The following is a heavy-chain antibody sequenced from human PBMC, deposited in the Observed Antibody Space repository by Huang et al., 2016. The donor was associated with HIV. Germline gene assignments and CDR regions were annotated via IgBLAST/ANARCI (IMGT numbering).Heavy chain of an antibody. D-gene: IGHD1-26*01. CDR2: RYYSGST. CDR1: GGSITSHY. V-gene: IGHV4-59*11. CDR3: ARGLPLVGAMNF. J-gene: IGHJ4*02. Sequence: QVHLQESGPGLVKPSETLSLTCSVSGGSITSHYWIWIRQPPGKGLEWIGNRYYSGSTNYNPSLRIRVTMSIDTSKNQFSLKLSSVTAADTAVYYCARGLPLVGAMNFWGQGALVTVSS.